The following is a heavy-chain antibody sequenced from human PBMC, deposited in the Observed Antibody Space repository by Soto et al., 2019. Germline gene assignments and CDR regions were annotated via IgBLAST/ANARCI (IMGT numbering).Heavy chain of an antibody. D-gene: IGHD3-22*01. CDR1: GFMFGTYW. V-gene: IGHV3-7*01. CDR3: VRATLSWGHYYFRGLDV. CDR2: IKHDGNEK. Sequence: PGESLKLSCAATGFMFGTYWMSWVRQAPGKGLEWVANIKHDGNEKYYADSVKGRFTVSRDNVKNFLHLQMSSLRGDDTGVYFCVRATLSWGHYYFRGLDVWGQGTTVTVSS. J-gene: IGHJ6*02.